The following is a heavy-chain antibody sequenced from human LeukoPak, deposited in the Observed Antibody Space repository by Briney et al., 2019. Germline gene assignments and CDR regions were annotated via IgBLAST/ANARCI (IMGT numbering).Heavy chain of an antibody. CDR1: GFTFSDYN. CDR2: IRSKAYGGTT. D-gene: IGHD3-10*01. CDR3: TRAMVRGVIMRFDY. J-gene: IGHJ4*02. Sequence: GRSLRLSCAASGFTFSDYNMNWLRQAPGKGLEWVGFIRSKAYGGTTEYAASVKGRFTISRDDSKSIAYLQMNSLKTEDTAVYYCTRAMVRGVIMRFDYWGQGTLVSVSS. V-gene: IGHV3-49*03.